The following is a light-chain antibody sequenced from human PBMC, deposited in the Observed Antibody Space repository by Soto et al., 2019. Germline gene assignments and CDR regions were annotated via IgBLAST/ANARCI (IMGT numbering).Light chain of an antibody. J-gene: IGKJ3*01. CDR1: QGISNH. CDR2: DAS. Sequence: DIQMTQSPTSLSASVGDRVTITCRASQGISNHLVWYQQKPGEAPKLLIHDASTLQSGASSRFSGSGSGTDFTLTISSLQPEDVATYYCQKYSRAPFTFGPGTKVDIK. CDR3: QKYSRAPFT. V-gene: IGKV1-27*01.